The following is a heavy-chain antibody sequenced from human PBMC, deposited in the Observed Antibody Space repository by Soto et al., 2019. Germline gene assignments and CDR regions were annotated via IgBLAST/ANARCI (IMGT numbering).Heavy chain of an antibody. V-gene: IGHV3-7*03. CDR3: ARATVVVTAIPYYFDY. D-gene: IGHD2-21*02. J-gene: IGHJ4*02. Sequence: PGGSLRLSCAASGFTFSSYWMSWVRQAPGKGLEWVANIKQDGSEKYYVDSVKGRFTISRDNAKNSLYLQMNSLRAEDTAVYYCARATVVVTAIPYYFDYWGQGTLVTVSS. CDR1: GFTFSSYW. CDR2: IKQDGSEK.